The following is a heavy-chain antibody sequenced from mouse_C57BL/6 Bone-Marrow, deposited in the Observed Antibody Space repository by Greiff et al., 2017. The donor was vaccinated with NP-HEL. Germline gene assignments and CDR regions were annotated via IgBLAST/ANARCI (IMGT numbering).Heavy chain of an antibody. CDR1: GFTFSDYY. J-gene: IGHJ4*01. D-gene: IGHD1-2*01. Sequence: EVMLVESGGGLVQPGGSLKLSCAASGFTFSDYYMYWVRQTPEKRLEWVAYISNGGGSTYYPDTVKGRFTISRDNAKNTLYLQMSRLKSEDTAMYCCARLGYYGFYAMDYWGQGTSVTVSS. CDR3: ARLGYYGFYAMDY. CDR2: ISNGGGST. V-gene: IGHV5-12*01.